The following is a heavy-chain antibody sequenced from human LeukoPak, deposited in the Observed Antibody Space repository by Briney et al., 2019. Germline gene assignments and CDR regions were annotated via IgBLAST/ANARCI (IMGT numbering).Heavy chain of an antibody. CDR1: GYTFTSYG. Sequence: ASVKVSCKTSGYTFTSYGIIWVRQAPGQGLEWMGWINTNTGNPTYAQGFTGRFVFSLDTSVSTAYLQISSLKAEDTAVYYCARDSVLLWFGELLRSNWFDPWGQGTLVTVSS. CDR3: ARDSVLLWFGELLRSNWFDP. D-gene: IGHD3-10*01. CDR2: INTNTGNP. J-gene: IGHJ5*02. V-gene: IGHV7-4-1*02.